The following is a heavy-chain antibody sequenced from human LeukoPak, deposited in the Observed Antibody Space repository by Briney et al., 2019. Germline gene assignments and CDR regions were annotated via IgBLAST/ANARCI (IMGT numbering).Heavy chain of an antibody. CDR1: GFTFSSYG. CDR2: IWYGGSNK. J-gene: IGHJ5*02. CDR3: ARDRPYFDP. Sequence: PGRSLRLSCAASGFTFSSYGMHWVRQAPGKGLEWVAVIWYGGSNKYYADSVKGRFTISRDNSKNTLYLQMNSLRAEDTAVYYCARDRPYFDPWGQGTLVTVSS. V-gene: IGHV3-33*08.